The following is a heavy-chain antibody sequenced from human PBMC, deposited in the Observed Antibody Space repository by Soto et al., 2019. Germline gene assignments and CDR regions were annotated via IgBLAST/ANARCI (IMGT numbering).Heavy chain of an antibody. J-gene: IGHJ4*02. CDR3: ARGVNDDS. CDR1: GFSVGGNP. Sequence: EVKLVESGGGLMQPGGSPRLSCAASGFSVGGNPMTWVRQAPGKGLEWVAVIHTGGATFYADPVKGRFTISRDNYKNTVYLQMNSLTVGDTAMYFCARGVNDDSWGQGTLVTVSS. D-gene: IGHD1-1*01. CDR2: IHTGGAT. V-gene: IGHV3-53*01.